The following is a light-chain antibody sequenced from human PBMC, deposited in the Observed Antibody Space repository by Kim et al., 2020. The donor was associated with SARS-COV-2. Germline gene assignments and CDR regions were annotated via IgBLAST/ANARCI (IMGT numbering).Light chain of an antibody. Sequence: GERVSLTRRASRKVTCWLQWYQHQPGKAPEFRDKNTSSFGSEVPSRFSGSGSGTEFTLTISSLQPDDFATYYCQQYNRHSPTFGQGTKVDIK. CDR1: RKVTCW. J-gene: IGKJ1*01. CDR3: QQYNRHSPT. CDR2: NTS. V-gene: IGKV1-5*03.